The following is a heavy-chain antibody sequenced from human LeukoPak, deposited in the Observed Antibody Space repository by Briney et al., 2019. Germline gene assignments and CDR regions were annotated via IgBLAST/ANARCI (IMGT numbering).Heavy chain of an antibody. Sequence: ASVKVSCKASGYTFTGYYMHWVRQAPGQGLEWMGWINPNSGGTNYAQKFQGRVTMPRDTSISTAYMELSRLRSDDTAVYYCAIYQLPHNPPFVFDYWGQGTLVTVSS. CDR3: AIYQLPHNPPFVFDY. CDR1: GYTFTGYY. J-gene: IGHJ4*02. D-gene: IGHD2-2*01. CDR2: INPNSGGT. V-gene: IGHV1-2*02.